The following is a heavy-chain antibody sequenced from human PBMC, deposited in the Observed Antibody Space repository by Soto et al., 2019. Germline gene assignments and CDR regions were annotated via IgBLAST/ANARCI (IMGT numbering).Heavy chain of an antibody. CDR3: AKTLYYYDSSGYQ. V-gene: IGHV3-23*01. D-gene: IGHD3-22*01. CDR1: GFTFSSYA. Sequence: EVQLLESGGGLVQPGGSLRLSCAASGFTFSSYAMSWVRQAPGKGLEWVSAISGSGGSTYYADSVKGRFTISRDNSKNTLYLQRNSLRAEDTAVYYCAKTLYYYDSSGYQWGQGTLVTVSS. CDR2: ISGSGGST. J-gene: IGHJ4*02.